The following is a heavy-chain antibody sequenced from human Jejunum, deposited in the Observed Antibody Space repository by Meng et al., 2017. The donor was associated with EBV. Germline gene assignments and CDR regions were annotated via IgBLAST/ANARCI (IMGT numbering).Heavy chain of an antibody. CDR1: RGSISGSY. Sequence: QVQLQESGPGLVKPSETLSLTCTVSRGSISGSYWNWIRQSPGKGLEWIGYVYYTGGTNYNPSLRGRVTISVDTSKNQFSLNLISVTAADTAVYFCAREIPAAGKFDSWGQGALVTVSS. V-gene: IGHV4-59*01. CDR3: AREIPAAGKFDS. D-gene: IGHD6-13*01. J-gene: IGHJ4*02. CDR2: VYYTGGT.